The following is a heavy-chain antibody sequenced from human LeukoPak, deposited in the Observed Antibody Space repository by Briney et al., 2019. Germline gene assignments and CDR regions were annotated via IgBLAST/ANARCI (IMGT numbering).Heavy chain of an antibody. CDR1: GYTFTSYD. Sequence: ASVKVSCKASGYTFTSYDINWVRQATGQGLEWMGWMNPNSGNTGYAQKFQGRVTMTRNTSISTAYMELSSLRSEDTAVYYCAREGYRSNNGSGSIYSSYYYYMDVWGKGTTVTISS. J-gene: IGHJ6*03. D-gene: IGHD3-10*01. CDR3: AREGYRSNNGSGSIYSSYYYYMDV. V-gene: IGHV1-8*01. CDR2: MNPNSGNT.